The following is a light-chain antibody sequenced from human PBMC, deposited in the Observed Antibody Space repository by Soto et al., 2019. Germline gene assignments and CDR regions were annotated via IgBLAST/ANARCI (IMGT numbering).Light chain of an antibody. CDR3: LSYTSSGTYV. CDR1: SGDVGNYKY. V-gene: IGLV2-14*01. CDR2: EVS. J-gene: IGLJ1*01. Sequence: QSALTQPASVSGSPGQSITISCTGTSGDVGNYKYVSWYQQHPGKAPKLIIYEVSNRPSGVSDRFSGSKSGNTASLTISGLQAEDETDYYCLSYTSSGTYVFGTGTKLTVL.